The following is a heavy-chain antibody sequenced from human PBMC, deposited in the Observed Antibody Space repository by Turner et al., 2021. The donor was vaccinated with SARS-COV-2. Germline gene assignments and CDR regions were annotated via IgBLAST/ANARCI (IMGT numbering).Heavy chain of an antibody. CDR1: GFTVSRNY. CDR2: IYSGGST. CDR3: AREVSGSSNTGVYFDY. V-gene: IGHV3-66*01. Sequence: EVQLVEPGGGLVQPGGSLRLSCAASGFTVSRNYMNWVRQAPGKGLEWVSIIYSGGSTFYSDSVKGRFTISRDNSKNTLDLQMNSLRAEDTAVYYCAREVSGSSNTGVYFDYWGQGTLVTVSS. D-gene: IGHD3-10*01. J-gene: IGHJ4*02.